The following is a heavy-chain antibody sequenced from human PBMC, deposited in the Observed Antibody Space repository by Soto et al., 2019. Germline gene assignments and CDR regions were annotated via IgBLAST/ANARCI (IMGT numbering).Heavy chain of an antibody. D-gene: IGHD6-13*01. CDR3: ARDPLRIAAAGTARGFDP. CDR2: ISAYNGNT. Sequence: QVQLVQSGAEVKKPGASVKVSCKASGYTFTSYGISWVRQAPGQGLEWMGWISAYNGNTNYAQKLQGRVTMTTDTSTSTAYMELRRLRSDDTAVYYCARDPLRIAAAGTARGFDPWGQGTLVTVSS. V-gene: IGHV1-18*01. CDR1: GYTFTSYG. J-gene: IGHJ5*02.